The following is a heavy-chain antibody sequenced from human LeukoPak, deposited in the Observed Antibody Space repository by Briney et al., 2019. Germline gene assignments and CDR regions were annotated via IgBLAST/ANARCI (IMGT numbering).Heavy chain of an antibody. CDR2: INPSGGST. CDR3: ARGRMLDYYDSSGYYAGGADY. J-gene: IGHJ4*02. Sequence: ASVKVSCKASGYTFTSYYMHWVRQAPGQGLEWMGIINPSGGSTSYAQKFQGRVTMTRDMSTSTAYMELSSLRSEDTAVYYCARGRMLDYYDSSGYYAGGADYWGQGTLVTVSS. V-gene: IGHV1-46*01. CDR1: GYTFTSYY. D-gene: IGHD3-22*01.